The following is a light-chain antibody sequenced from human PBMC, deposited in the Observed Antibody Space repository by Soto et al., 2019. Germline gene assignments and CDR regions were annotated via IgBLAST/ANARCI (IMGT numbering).Light chain of an antibody. CDR1: SSNIGAGYD. J-gene: IGLJ3*02. V-gene: IGLV1-40*01. CDR3: QSYDSTLSGWV. CDR2: TYS. Sequence: QAVVTQPPSVSGALGQRVTISCTGSSSNIGAGYDVHWYQQLPGTAPKFLIYTYSNRPSGVPDRFSGSKSGTSASLAITGLQAEDEADYYCQSYDSTLSGWVFGGGTQLTVL.